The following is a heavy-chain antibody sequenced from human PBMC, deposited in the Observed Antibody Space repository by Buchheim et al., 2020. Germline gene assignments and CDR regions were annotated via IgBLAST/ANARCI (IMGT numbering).Heavy chain of an antibody. Sequence: QVQLVESGGGLVKPGGSLKLSCAASGFTFSDYYMSWIRQAPGKGLEWISYISSTGSTIYYADSVKGRFTISRDKTKKSPYLQINSLRTEDTAVYYCARDLGTGTTRVYWGQGSL. D-gene: IGHD1-7*01. CDR3: ARDLGTGTTRVY. CDR2: ISSTGSTI. CDR1: GFTFSDYY. J-gene: IGHJ4*02. V-gene: IGHV3-11*01.